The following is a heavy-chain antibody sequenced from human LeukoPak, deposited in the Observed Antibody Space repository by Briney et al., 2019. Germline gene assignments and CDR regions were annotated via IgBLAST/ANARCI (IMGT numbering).Heavy chain of an antibody. D-gene: IGHD2-2*01. V-gene: IGHV3-23*01. J-gene: IGHJ4*02. CDR1: GFTFSSYA. CDR2: ISGSGGST. Sequence: GGSLRLSCAASGFTFSSYAMSWVRQAPGQGLEWVSAISGSGGSTYYADSVKGRFTISRDNSKNTLYLQMSSLRAEDTAVYYCAKATKYCSSTSCYLGYWGQGTLVTVSS. CDR3: AKATKYCSSTSCYLGY.